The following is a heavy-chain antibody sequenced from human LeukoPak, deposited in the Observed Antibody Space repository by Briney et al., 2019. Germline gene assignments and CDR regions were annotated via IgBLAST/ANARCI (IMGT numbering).Heavy chain of an antibody. CDR3: ARAIAVAGNYYYYYYYGMDV. CDR1: GYTFTSYG. J-gene: IGHJ6*02. CDR2: ISAYNGNT. D-gene: IGHD6-19*01. V-gene: IGHV1-18*01. Sequence: ASVKVSCKASGYTFTSYGISWVRQAPGQGLEWMGWISAYNGNTNYAQKLQGRVTMTTDTSTSTAYMELRSLRSDDTAVYYCARAIAVAGNYYYYYYYGMDVWGQGTTVTVSS.